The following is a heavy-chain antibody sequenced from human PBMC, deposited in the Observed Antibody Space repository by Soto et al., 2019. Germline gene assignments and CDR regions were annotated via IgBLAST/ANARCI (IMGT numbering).Heavy chain of an antibody. Sequence: PGGSLRLSCAASGFRFSDHYMTWIRQAPGKGLEWVSKISSSGSTMYYADSVKGRFTVSRDNAKNSLYLQMNSLRAEDTAVYYCAGDPYYYGSAFWGQGTLVTVSS. CDR2: ISSSGSTM. J-gene: IGHJ4*02. D-gene: IGHD3-10*01. CDR3: AGDPYYYGSAF. V-gene: IGHV3-11*01. CDR1: GFRFSDHY.